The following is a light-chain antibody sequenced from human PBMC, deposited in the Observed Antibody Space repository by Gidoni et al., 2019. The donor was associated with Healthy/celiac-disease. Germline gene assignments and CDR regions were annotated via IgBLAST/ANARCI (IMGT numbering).Light chain of an antibody. CDR1: PSVTRY. Sequence: ILFTQSPSTLSLSPGERATLSYRASPSVTRYLSRYQQKPGQAPRLLIYAASNRTTGIPAMFSGSGSGTDVTLTISSLEPEDFAVYYCQQRSNWPLTFGGGTKVEIK. J-gene: IGKJ4*01. CDR2: AAS. CDR3: QQRSNWPLT. V-gene: IGKV3-11*01.